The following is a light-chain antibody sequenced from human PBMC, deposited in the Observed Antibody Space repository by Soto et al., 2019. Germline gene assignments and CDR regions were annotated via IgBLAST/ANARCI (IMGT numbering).Light chain of an antibody. CDR3: YTYAGENLYV. J-gene: IGLJ1*01. Sequence: QSVLTQPASVSASPGQSITIPCTGTSSDVGSYNLVSWFQQHPGKVPKLLIYEGTKRPSGLSDRFSGSTSGNTASLTISGLQAEDEADYCCYTYAGENLYVCGTGTKVTVL. V-gene: IGLV2-23*01. CDR1: SSDVGSYNL. CDR2: EGT.